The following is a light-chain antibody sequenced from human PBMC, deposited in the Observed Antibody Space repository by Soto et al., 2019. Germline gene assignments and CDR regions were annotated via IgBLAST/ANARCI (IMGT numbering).Light chain of an antibody. J-gene: IGLJ1*01. Sequence: QSVLTQPASVSGSPGQSITISCTGATTDVDGYDYVSWYQQHPGQAPKLMIFDVNNRPSGVSGRFSGSKSGDTASLTISGPQAGDDGDYYCSSYTGSATLYVFGSGTKVTVL. CDR2: DVN. CDR3: SSYTGSATLYV. V-gene: IGLV2-14*03. CDR1: TTDVDGYDY.